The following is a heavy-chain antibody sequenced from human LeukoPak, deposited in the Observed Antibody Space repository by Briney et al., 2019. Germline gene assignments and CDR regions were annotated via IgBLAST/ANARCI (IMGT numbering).Heavy chain of an antibody. V-gene: IGHV3-53*01. CDR2: LYSGGDI. CDR1: GGSISSSNW. CDR3: ARDRAPPTSWYFDL. Sequence: GTLSLTCAVSGGSISSSNWWSWVRQAPGKGLEWVSILYSGGDIYYADFVRGRFTISRDNSRNTLFLQMNTLRVEDSAVYYCARDRAPPTSWYFDLWGRGTLVTVSS. D-gene: IGHD3-10*01. J-gene: IGHJ2*01.